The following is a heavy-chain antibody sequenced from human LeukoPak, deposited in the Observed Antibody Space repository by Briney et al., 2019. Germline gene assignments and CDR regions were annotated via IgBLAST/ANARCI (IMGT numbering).Heavy chain of an antibody. CDR3: ARLYDYSNYSYDQNWFDP. J-gene: IGHJ5*02. D-gene: IGHD4-11*01. V-gene: IGHV1-8*01. CDR1: GYTFTSYD. CDR2: MNPNSGNT. Sequence: SVKVSCKASGYTFTSYDINWVRQATGQGLEWMGWMNPNSGNTGYAQKFQGRVTMTRNTSISTAYMELSSLRSEDTAVYYCARLYDYSNYSYDQNWFDPWGQGTLVTVSS.